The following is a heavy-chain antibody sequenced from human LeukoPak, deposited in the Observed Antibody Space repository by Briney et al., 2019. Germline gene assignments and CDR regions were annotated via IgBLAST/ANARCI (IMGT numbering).Heavy chain of an antibody. CDR2: IYYSGST. Sequence: PSETLSLTCTVSGGSISSSSYYWGWIRQPPGKGLEWIGSIYYSGSTNYNPSLKSRVTISVDTSKNQFSLKLSSVTAADSAVYYCARQAQDFWSGYSPYYYYYMDVWGKGTTVTVSS. J-gene: IGHJ6*03. CDR3: ARQAQDFWSGYSPYYYYYMDV. D-gene: IGHD3-3*01. V-gene: IGHV4-39*01. CDR1: GGSISSSSYY.